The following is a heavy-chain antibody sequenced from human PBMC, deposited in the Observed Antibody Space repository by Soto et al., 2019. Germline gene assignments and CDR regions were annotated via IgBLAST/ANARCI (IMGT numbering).Heavy chain of an antibody. V-gene: IGHV3-48*01. CDR3: ARSLYIWRVGPFDY. CDR1: GFTFSSYS. Sequence: GGSLRLSCAASGFTFSSYSMNWVRQAPGKGLEWVSYISSSSSTIYYADSVKGRFTISRDNAKNALYLQMNSLRAEDTAVYYCARSLYIWRVGPFDYWGQGTLVTVSS. D-gene: IGHD1-26*01. J-gene: IGHJ4*02. CDR2: ISSSSSTI.